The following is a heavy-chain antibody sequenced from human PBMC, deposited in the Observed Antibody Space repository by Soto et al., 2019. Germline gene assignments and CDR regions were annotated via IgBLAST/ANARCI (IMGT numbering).Heavy chain of an antibody. D-gene: IGHD2-2*01. V-gene: IGHV1-69*01. Sequence: QVQLVQSGAEVRKPGSSVTVSCKASGGTFSNYAISWVRQAPAQGLEWMGGIIPIVGTGSYAQKFQGRVTITADEPTTTAYMELSSLRFEDTAVYYCARVVILVPTASTHYYYHMDVWGPGTTVTVSS. CDR1: GGTFSNYA. CDR3: ARVVILVPTASTHYYYHMDV. J-gene: IGHJ6*02. CDR2: IIPIVGTG.